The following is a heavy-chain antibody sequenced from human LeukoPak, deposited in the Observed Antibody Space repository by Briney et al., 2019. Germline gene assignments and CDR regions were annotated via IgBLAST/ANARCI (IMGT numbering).Heavy chain of an antibody. CDR3: ARGGYGDYGNLDV. V-gene: IGHV4-61*02. Sequence: SQTLSLTCTVSGGSISSGSYYWSWIRQPAGKGLEWIGRIYTSGSTNYNPSLKSRVTISVDTSKNQFSLKLSSVTAADTAVYYCARGGYGDYGNLDVWGKGTTVTVSS. D-gene: IGHD4-17*01. CDR1: GGSISSGSYY. J-gene: IGHJ6*04. CDR2: IYTSGST.